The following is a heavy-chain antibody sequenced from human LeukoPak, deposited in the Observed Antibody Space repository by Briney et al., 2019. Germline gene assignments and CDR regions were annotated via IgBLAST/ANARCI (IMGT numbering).Heavy chain of an antibody. CDR2: IKQDGSAR. Sequence: GGSLRLSCAASGFSFSSYWMSWVRQAPGKGLERVANIKQDGSARYYVDSVKGRFTISRDNGKNSLYLQMNRLRAEDTAVYYCAGSWGPGSYSPGYWGQGTLVTVSS. D-gene: IGHD3-10*01. CDR3: AGSWGPGSYSPGY. V-gene: IGHV3-7*01. CDR1: GFSFSSYW. J-gene: IGHJ4*02.